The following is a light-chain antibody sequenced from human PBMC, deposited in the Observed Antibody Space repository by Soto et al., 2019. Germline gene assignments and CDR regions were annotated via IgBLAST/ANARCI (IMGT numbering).Light chain of an antibody. V-gene: IGKV3-11*01. CDR1: QSVNSY. CDR3: QQHTTWPPFS. CDR2: DAS. J-gene: IGKJ2*03. Sequence: EIVLTQSPATLSLSPGDRATLSCRASQSVNSYLAWFQQKPGQAPRLLIYDASTRAEGIPARFSGSGSGTDFTLTISSLEPEDFAVYYCQQHTTWPPFSFGQGTKLEIK.